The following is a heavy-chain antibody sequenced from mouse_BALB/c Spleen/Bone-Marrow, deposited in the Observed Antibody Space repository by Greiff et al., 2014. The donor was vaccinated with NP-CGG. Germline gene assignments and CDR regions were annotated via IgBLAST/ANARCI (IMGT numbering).Heavy chain of an antibody. V-gene: IGHV1S29*02. CDR3: TRGDYYGYYFDN. CDR2: IYPYNGAT. CDR1: GYTFTDYN. J-gene: IGHJ2*01. D-gene: IGHD1-2*01. Sequence: EVQRVESGPELVKPGASVKISCKASGYTFTDYNMHWVKQSHGQSLEWIGFIYPYNGATGFNQKFKSKATLTVDNSSSTAYMEFRSLTSEDSAVYYCTRGDYYGYYFDNWGQGTTLTVSS.